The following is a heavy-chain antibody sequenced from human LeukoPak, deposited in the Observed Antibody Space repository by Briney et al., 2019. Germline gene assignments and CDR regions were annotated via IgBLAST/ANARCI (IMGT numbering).Heavy chain of an antibody. CDR3: ASQYYDFWSGSPFYYMDV. CDR2: ISSSSSYI. J-gene: IGHJ6*03. CDR1: GFTFSSYS. V-gene: IGHV3-21*01. Sequence: GGSLRLSCAASGFTFSSYSMNWVRQAPGKGLEWVSSISSSSSYIYYADSVKGRFTISRDNAKNSLYLQMNSLRAEDTAVYYCASQYYDFWSGSPFYYMDVWGKGTTVTVSS. D-gene: IGHD3-3*01.